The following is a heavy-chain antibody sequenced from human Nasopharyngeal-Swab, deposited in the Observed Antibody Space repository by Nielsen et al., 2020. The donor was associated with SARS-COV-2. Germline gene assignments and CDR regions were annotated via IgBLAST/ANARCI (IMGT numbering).Heavy chain of an antibody. Sequence: GESLKIFCAASGFTFSSYAMHWVRQAPGKGLEWVAVISYDGSNKYYADSVKGRFTISRDNSKNTLYLQMNSLRAEDTAVYYCARDGRQQLRPEGLFDPWGQGTLVTVSS. CDR1: GFTFSSYA. D-gene: IGHD6-13*01. V-gene: IGHV3-30-3*01. J-gene: IGHJ5*02. CDR3: ARDGRQQLRPEGLFDP. CDR2: ISYDGSNK.